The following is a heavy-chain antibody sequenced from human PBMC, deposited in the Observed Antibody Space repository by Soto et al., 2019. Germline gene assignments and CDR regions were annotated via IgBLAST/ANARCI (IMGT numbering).Heavy chain of an antibody. CDR1: GFTFSSYD. D-gene: IGHD3-22*01. CDR2: IGTTGDT. V-gene: IGHV3-13*04. CDR3: ARAIGPTLFDY. J-gene: IGHJ4*02. Sequence: EVQLVESGGGLVQPGGSLRLSCSASGFTFSSYDMHWVRQGRVKGLEWVSAIGTTGDTYYAGSVKGRFTISRENAKNSLYLQMNSLRPGDTAIYFCARAIGPTLFDYWGQGTLVTVSS.